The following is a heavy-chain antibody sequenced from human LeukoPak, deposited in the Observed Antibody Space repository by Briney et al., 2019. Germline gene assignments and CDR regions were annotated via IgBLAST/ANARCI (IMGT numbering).Heavy chain of an antibody. V-gene: IGHV5-51*01. CDR3: VRSPGTTFDY. CDR1: GYSFTSYW. CDR2: IYPGDSDT. J-gene: IGHJ4*02. D-gene: IGHD1-1*01. Sequence: GESLKISCKGSGYSFTSYWIGWGRQGPRKGLEWMGIIYPGDSDTRYSPSFQGQVTISADKSISTAYLQWSSLKASDTAMYYCVRSPGTTFDYWGQGTLVTVSS.